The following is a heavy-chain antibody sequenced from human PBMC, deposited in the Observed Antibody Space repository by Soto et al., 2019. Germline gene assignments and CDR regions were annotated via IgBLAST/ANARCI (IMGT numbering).Heavy chain of an antibody. D-gene: IGHD5-12*01. V-gene: IGHV4-59*02. CDR3: ARSTRGYSGYASHIDN. CDR1: GGSVTNYY. CDR2: IYYTGST. Sequence: QVQLQESGPGLVKPSETLSLTCSVSGGSVTNYYWSWIRQPPGKGLEWIGYIYYTGSTNYNPSLKGRVARSVDTSKSLCSLSLSSVTAADTAVYYCARSTRGYSGYASHIDNWGQGTQVTVSS. J-gene: IGHJ4*02.